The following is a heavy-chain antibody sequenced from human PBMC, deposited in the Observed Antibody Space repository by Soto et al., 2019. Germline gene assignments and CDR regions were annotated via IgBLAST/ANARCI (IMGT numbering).Heavy chain of an antibody. Sequence: ASVKVSCKASGYTFTSYYMHWVRQAPGQGLEWMGIINPSGGSTSYARKFQGRVTMTRDTSTSTVYMELSSLRSEDTAVYYCARGFIAARIVEAFDIWGQGTMVTVSS. J-gene: IGHJ3*02. D-gene: IGHD6-6*01. CDR1: GYTFTSYY. V-gene: IGHV1-46*01. CDR3: ARGFIAARIVEAFDI. CDR2: INPSGGST.